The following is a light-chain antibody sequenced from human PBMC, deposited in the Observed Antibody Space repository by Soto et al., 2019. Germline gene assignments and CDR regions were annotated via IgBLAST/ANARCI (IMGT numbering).Light chain of an antibody. CDR1: QSVSGSY. V-gene: IGKV3-20*01. CDR2: GAS. J-gene: IGKJ3*01. Sequence: EIVLTQSPGTLSLSPGERATLSCRASQSVSGSYLAWYQQKPGQAPRLLIYGASSRATGIPDRFRGSGSGTDFTLTISILEPEDFAVDYCQQYGGSPFTFGPGTKVDIK. CDR3: QQYGGSPFT.